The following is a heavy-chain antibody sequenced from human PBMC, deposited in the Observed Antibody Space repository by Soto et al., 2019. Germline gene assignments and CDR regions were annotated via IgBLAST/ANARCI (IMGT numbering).Heavy chain of an antibody. CDR3: ARVSLCGGSCYPLDY. V-gene: IGHV4-31*11. J-gene: IGHJ4*02. Sequence: SETLSLTCAVSGGSISSGGYYWSWIRQHPAKGLEWIGYIYYSGTTYYNPSLKSRVSISADTSNNQFSLKLISVTAADTAVYYCARVSLCGGSCYPLDYWGQGTLVTVSS. CDR1: GGSISSGGYY. CDR2: IYYSGTT. D-gene: IGHD2-15*01.